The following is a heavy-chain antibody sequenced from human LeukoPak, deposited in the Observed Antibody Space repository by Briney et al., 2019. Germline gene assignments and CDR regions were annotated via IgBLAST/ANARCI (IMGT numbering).Heavy chain of an antibody. Sequence: QSGGSLRLSCAASGFTFSSYEMNWVRQAPGKGLEWVSYISSSGSTIYYADSVKGRFTISRDNAKNSLYLQMNSLRAEDTAVYYRAELGITMIGGAWGKGTTVTISS. CDR2: ISSSGSTI. J-gene: IGHJ6*04. CDR1: GFTFSSYE. V-gene: IGHV3-48*03. CDR3: AELGITMIGGA. D-gene: IGHD3-10*02.